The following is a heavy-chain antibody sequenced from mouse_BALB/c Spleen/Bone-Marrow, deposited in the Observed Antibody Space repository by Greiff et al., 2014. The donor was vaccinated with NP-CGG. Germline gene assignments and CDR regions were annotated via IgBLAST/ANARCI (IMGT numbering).Heavy chain of an antibody. Sequence: EVQLQQSGPGLVKPSQSLSLTCSVTGYSITNGYYWNWIRQFPGNKLEWMAYITYDGSSDYNPSLKNRISVTRDTSKNQFFLKLNSVTTEDTSTYYCAMGHYAMDYWGQGTSATVSS. CDR2: ITYDGSS. CDR3: AMGHYAMDY. V-gene: IGHV3-6*02. J-gene: IGHJ4*01. CDR1: GYSITNGYY.